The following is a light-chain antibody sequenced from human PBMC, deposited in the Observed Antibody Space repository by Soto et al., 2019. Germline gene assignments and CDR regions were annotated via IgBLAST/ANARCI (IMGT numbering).Light chain of an antibody. CDR3: SSYTSSITLYD. V-gene: IGLV2-14*01. J-gene: IGLJ1*01. Sequence: QSALTQPASVSGSPGQSITISCTGTRSDVGGYNYVSWYQQHPGKAPKLMIYDVSNRPSGVSNRFSGSKSGNTASLTISGLQAEDEADYYCSSYTSSITLYDFGTGTKVTVL. CDR1: RSDVGGYNY. CDR2: DVS.